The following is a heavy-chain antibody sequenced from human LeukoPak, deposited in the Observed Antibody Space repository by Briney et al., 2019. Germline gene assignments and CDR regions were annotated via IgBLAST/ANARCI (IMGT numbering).Heavy chain of an antibody. V-gene: IGHV6-1*01. CDR1: GDSVSSNSAA. CDR3: ARDKGLVSYSDY. CDR2: TYYRSKWYN. J-gene: IGHJ4*02. D-gene: IGHD2-2*01. Sequence: SQTLSLTCAISGDSVSSNSAAWNWIRQSPSRGLEWLGRTYYRSKWYNDYAVSMQSRITFNADTSRNQFSLQLNSVTPEDTAMYYCARDKGLVSYSDYWGQGTLVTVSS.